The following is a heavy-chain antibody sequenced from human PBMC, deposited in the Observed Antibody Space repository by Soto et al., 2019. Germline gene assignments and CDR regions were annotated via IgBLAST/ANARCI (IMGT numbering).Heavy chain of an antibody. CDR2: ITSSSSYI. D-gene: IGHD3-22*01. Sequence: GGSLRISCSASGVTFSLYIIIWVRQAPGKGLEWVASITSSSSYIYYEDSLKGRFTISRDNAKNSLFLQLDSLRAEDTAVYFCVRARSTDSRPDYWGQGTLVTVSS. CDR3: VRARSTDSRPDY. V-gene: IGHV3-21*01. J-gene: IGHJ4*02. CDR1: GVTFSLYI.